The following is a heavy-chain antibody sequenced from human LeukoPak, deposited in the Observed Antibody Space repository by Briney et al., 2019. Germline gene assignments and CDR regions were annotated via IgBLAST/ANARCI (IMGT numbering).Heavy chain of an antibody. J-gene: IGHJ4*02. Sequence: TSGTLSLTCTVSGGSISSSSKYWGWIRQSPGKGLEWIGTFFYSRITYYNPSLKSRVTISVDTSKNQFSLNLRSVTAADTAVYYCARHLGMSTMDYWGQGTLVTVSS. CDR3: ARHLGMSTMDY. D-gene: IGHD5/OR15-5a*01. CDR1: GGSISSSSKY. V-gene: IGHV4-39*01. CDR2: FFYSRIT.